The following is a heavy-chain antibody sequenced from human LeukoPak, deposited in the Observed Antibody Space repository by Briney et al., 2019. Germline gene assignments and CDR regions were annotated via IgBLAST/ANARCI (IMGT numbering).Heavy chain of an antibody. D-gene: IGHD2-15*01. Sequence: PSETLSLTCTVSSGSINSYYWSWIRQPPGKELEWIAGIYYNGSPNYNPSFKSRVTISVDMSKNQFSLKVSSVTAADTAVYYCARAATRTFDNWGQGTLVTVSS. CDR2: IYYNGSP. J-gene: IGHJ4*02. V-gene: IGHV4-59*01. CDR1: SGSINSYY. CDR3: ARAATRTFDN.